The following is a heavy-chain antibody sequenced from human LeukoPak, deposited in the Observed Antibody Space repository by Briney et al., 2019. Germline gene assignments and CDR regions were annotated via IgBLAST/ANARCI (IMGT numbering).Heavy chain of an antibody. D-gene: IGHD1-26*01. V-gene: IGHV3-7*02. CDR3: ARLMGERSLFDY. CDR2: IKQDGNEK. J-gene: IGHJ4*02. Sequence: PGGSLRLSCAASGFTFSSYIMNWVRQAPGKGLEWVANIKQDGNEKYYVDSVKGRFSISRDNAKNSVYLQMNSLRAEDTAVYYCARLMGERSLFDYWGQGVLVTVSS. CDR1: GFTFSSYI.